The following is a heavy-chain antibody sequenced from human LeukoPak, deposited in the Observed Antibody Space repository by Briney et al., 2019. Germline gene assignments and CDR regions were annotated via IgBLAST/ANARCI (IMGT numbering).Heavy chain of an antibody. CDR1: GFTFSTYR. D-gene: IGHD3-9*01. V-gene: IGHV3-74*01. CDR3: VTGLDSRGNS. Sequence: GGSLRLSCAASGFTFSTYRMHWVRQAPGKGLLWVSRIEGDGSDTTYADSVKGRFTISRDNAKSTLYLQMNSLRDEDTAVYYCVTGLDSRGNSWGQGTLVTVSS. CDR2: IEGDGSDT. J-gene: IGHJ4*02.